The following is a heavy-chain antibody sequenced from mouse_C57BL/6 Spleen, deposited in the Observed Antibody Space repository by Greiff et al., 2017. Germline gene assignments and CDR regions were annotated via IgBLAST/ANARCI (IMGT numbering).Heavy chain of an antibody. Sequence: QVQLQQSGAELAKPGASVKLSCKASGYTFTSYWMHWVKQRPGQGLEWIGYINPCNGYTKYTQKFKGKATLTVDKSSSTAYLQLNRLAYEDSAVGYGGRSEAEDPLDYWGQGTTLTGSS. J-gene: IGHJ2*01. CDR1: GYTFTSYW. D-gene: IGHD3-2*02. CDR3: GRSEAEDPLDY. V-gene: IGHV1-7*01. CDR2: INPCNGYT.